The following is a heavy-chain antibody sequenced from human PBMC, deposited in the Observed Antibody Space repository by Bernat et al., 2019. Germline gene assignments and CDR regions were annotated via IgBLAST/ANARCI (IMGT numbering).Heavy chain of an antibody. CDR3: AKALHPKITIAAAGGY. J-gene: IGHJ4*02. CDR1: GFTFSNAW. Sequence: EVQLVESGGGLVKPGGSLRLSCAASGFTFSNAWMNWVRQAPGKGLEWVGRIKSKTDGGTTDYAAPVKGRFTISRDNSKNTLYLQMNSLRAEDTAVYYCAKALHPKITIAAAGGYWGQGTLVTVSS. CDR2: IKSKTDGGTT. D-gene: IGHD6-13*01. V-gene: IGHV3-15*07.